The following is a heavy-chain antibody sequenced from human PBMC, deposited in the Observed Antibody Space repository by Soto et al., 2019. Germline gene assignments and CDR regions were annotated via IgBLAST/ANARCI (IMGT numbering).Heavy chain of an antibody. CDR2: INSDGSST. Sequence: GGSLRLSCAASGFTFSSYWMHWVRQAPGKGLVWVSRINSDGSSTSYADSVKGRFTISRDNAKNTLYLQMNSLRAEDTAVYYCASSYSSSWQNYYYYYGMDVWGQGTTVTVSS. CDR1: GFTFSSYW. CDR3: ASSYSSSWQNYYYYYGMDV. V-gene: IGHV3-74*01. D-gene: IGHD6-13*01. J-gene: IGHJ6*02.